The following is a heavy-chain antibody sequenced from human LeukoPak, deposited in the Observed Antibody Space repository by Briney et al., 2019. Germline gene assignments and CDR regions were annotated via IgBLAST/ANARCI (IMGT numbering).Heavy chain of an antibody. CDR1: GFTFSSYW. J-gene: IGHJ1*01. CDR3: AKDIRSTWYYFQD. Sequence: GGSLRLSCAASGFTFSSYWMTWVRQAPGKGLEWVSTIIGSGDRTYYADSVKGRFTISRDNSKNTLYVQMNSLRAEDTAVYYCAKDIRSTWYYFQDWGQGTLVTVSS. D-gene: IGHD6-13*01. V-gene: IGHV3-23*01. CDR2: IIGSGDRT.